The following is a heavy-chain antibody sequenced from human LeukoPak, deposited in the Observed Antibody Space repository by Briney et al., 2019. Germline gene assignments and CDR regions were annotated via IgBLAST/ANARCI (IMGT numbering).Heavy chain of an antibody. CDR2: INRDGSST. CDR3: AREHPQYYDFWSGYSPDYYYYGMDV. D-gene: IGHD3-3*01. Sequence: GGSLRLSCAASGFTFRSYWMDWVRQAPGQGLVWVSRINRDGSSTSYADSVKGRFTISRDNAKNTLYLQMNSLRAEDTAVYYCAREHPQYYDFWSGYSPDYYYYGMDVWGQGTTVTVSS. J-gene: IGHJ6*02. CDR1: GFTFRSYW. V-gene: IGHV3-74*01.